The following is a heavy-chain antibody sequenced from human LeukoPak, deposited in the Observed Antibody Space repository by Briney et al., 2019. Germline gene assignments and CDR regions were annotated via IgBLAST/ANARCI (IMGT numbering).Heavy chain of an antibody. Sequence: PGGSLRLSCAASGFTFSSYAMHWVRQAPGKGLEWVAVISYDGSNKYYADSVKGRFTISRDNSKNTLYLQMNSLRAEDTAVYYCARDLGDYGYYYDSSGYSSRTSGFDYWAREPWSPSPQ. CDR3: ARDLGDYGYYYDSSGYSSRTSGFDY. CDR1: GFTFSSYA. V-gene: IGHV3-30*01. J-gene: IGHJ4*02. CDR2: ISYDGSNK. D-gene: IGHD3-22*01.